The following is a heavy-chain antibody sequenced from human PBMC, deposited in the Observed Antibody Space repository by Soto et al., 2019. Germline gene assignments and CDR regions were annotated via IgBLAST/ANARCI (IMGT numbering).Heavy chain of an antibody. CDR3: AREVAAAAHYSDY. V-gene: IGHV4-59*01. D-gene: IGHD6-13*01. J-gene: IGHJ4*02. CDR2: ISYSGTT. Sequence: PSETLSLTCTASGDSISSSYWSWIRQPPGKGLEWIGYISYSGTTNYNPSLKSRVAISLDTSKNQFSLKLTSVTAADTAVYYCAREVAAAAHYSDYWGQGTLVTVSS. CDR1: GDSISSSY.